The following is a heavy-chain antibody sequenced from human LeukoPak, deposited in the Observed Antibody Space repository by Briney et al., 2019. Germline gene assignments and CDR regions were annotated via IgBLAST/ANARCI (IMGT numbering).Heavy chain of an antibody. Sequence: KASETLSLTCAVYGGSFSGYYWSWIRQPPGKGLEWIGEINHSGSTNYNPSLKSRVTISVDTSKNQFSLKLSSVTAADTAVYYCARGASWYYFDYWGQGTLVTVSS. CDR2: INHSGST. V-gene: IGHV4-34*01. CDR3: ARGASWYYFDY. CDR1: GGSFSGYY. J-gene: IGHJ4*02. D-gene: IGHD2-8*01.